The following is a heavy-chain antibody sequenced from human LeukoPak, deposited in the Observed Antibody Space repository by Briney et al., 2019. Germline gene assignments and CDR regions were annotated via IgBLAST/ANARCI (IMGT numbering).Heavy chain of an antibody. V-gene: IGHV3-43*02. CDR2: ISGDGRRT. Sequence: QPGGSLRLSCVASGFIFNDYDMYWVRQAPGKGLEWVCLISGDGRRTHYADSVKGRFTISRDNSKNYLFVQMNSLRSEDSALYHCVGDGSAPKWGQGALVTVSS. J-gene: IGHJ4*02. CDR3: VGDGSAPK. D-gene: IGHD3-10*01. CDR1: GFIFNDYD.